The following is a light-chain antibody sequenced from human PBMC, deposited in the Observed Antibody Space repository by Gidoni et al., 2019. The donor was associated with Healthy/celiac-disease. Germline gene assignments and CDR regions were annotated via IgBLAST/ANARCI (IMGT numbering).Light chain of an antibody. J-gene: IGKJ2*01. CDR1: QSVLYSSNNKTY. V-gene: IGKV4-1*01. CDR3: QQYYSTPPT. Sequence: DIVMTQSPDSLAVSLGERATINCKSSQSVLYSSNNKTYLAWYQQKPGQPPKLLIYWASTRESGVPDRFSGSGSGTDFTLTISSLQAEDVAVSYCQQYYSTPPTFGQGTKLEIK. CDR2: WAS.